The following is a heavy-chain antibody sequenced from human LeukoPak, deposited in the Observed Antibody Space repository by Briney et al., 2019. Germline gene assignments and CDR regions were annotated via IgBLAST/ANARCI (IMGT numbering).Heavy chain of an antibody. J-gene: IGHJ4*02. CDR1: GFTFSRSW. V-gene: IGHV3-7*02. Sequence: GWSLRLSCAASGFTFSRSWMGWVRQAPGKGLEWVANINQDGTSKYYVDSVMGRFTISRDNAENSVYLQMNSLSAGDTAVYYCARHGDYCFDLWGPGTRVTVSP. D-gene: IGHD2-21*01. CDR2: INQDGTSK. CDR3: ARHGDYCFDL.